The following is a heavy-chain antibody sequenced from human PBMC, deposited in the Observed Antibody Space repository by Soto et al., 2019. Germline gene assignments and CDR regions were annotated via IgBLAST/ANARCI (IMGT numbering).Heavy chain of an antibody. CDR2: ISAYNGNT. J-gene: IGHJ6*03. CDR1: GYTFTSYG. CDR3: GRVVTGYYYMDV. D-gene: IGHD1-20*01. V-gene: IGHV1-18*01. Sequence: ASVKVSCKASGYTFTSYGISWVRQAPGQGLEWMGWISAYNGNTNYAQNLQGRVTMTTDTSTSTAYMELRSLRSDDTAVYYCGRVVTGYYYMDVWGKGTTVTVSS.